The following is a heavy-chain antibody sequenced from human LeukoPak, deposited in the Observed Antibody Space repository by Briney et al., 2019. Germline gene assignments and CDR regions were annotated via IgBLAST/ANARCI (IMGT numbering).Heavy chain of an antibody. V-gene: IGHV1-18*01. D-gene: IGHD2-2*01. CDR2: ISAYNGNT. Sequence: ASVKVSCKASGYTFTSYGISWVRQAPGQGLEWMGWISAYNGNTNYAQKLQGRVTMTTDTPTSTAYMELRSLRSDDTAVYYCARGGVGTCSSTSCYFDYWGQGTLVTVSS. CDR3: ARGGVGTCSSTSCYFDY. J-gene: IGHJ4*02. CDR1: GYTFTSYG.